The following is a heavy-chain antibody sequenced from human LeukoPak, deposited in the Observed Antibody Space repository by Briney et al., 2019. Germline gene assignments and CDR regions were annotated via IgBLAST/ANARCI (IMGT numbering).Heavy chain of an antibody. CDR1: GGSISSISYY. J-gene: IGHJ6*02. CDR2: IYYSGST. V-gene: IGHV4-39*01. D-gene: IGHD3-3*01. Sequence: SSETLSLTCTVSGGSISSISYYWAWIRQPPGKGLEWIGSIYYSGSTYYNPSLKSRVTISVDTSKSQFSLKLSSVTAADTAVYYCARFTLNFWSGYYMSGNYYGMDVWGQGTTVTVSS. CDR3: ARFTLNFWSGYYMSGNYYGMDV.